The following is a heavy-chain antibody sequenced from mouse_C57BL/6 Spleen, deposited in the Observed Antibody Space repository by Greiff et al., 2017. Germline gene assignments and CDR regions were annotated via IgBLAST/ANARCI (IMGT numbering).Heavy chain of an antibody. CDR2: IDPSDSYT. V-gene: IGHV1-50*01. Sequence: QVQLQQPGAELVKPGASVKLSCKASGYTFTSYWMQWVKQRPGQGLEWIGEIDPSDSYTNYNQKFKGKATLTVDTSSSTAYMQLSSLTSEDSAVYYCARYYYCSSYYAMDYWGQGTSVTVSS. J-gene: IGHJ4*01. CDR3: ARYYYCSSYYAMDY. CDR1: GYTFTSYW. D-gene: IGHD1-1*01.